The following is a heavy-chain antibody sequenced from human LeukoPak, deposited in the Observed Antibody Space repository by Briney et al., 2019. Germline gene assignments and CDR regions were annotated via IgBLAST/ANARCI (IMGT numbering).Heavy chain of an antibody. J-gene: IGHJ4*02. CDR3: ARVGYGDRTFDY. CDR2: IYYSGST. V-gene: IGHV4-31*03. CDR1: GGSISNGDHY. Sequence: NPSETLSLTCTVSGGSISNGDHYWSWIRQHPGKGLEWIGHIYYSGSTYYNPSLKSRGIISVETSKNQFSLKLSSVTVADTAVFYCARVGYGDRTFDYWGQGILVTVSS. D-gene: IGHD4-17*01.